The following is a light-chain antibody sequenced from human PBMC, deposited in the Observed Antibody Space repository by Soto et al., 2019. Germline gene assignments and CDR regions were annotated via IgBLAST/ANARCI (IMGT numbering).Light chain of an antibody. CDR2: GAS. CDR3: QQYGSSISYT. J-gene: IGKJ2*01. CDR1: QSVSSN. Sequence: EIVMTQSPATLSVSPGERATLSCRASQSVSSNLAWYQQKPGQAPRLLIYGASTRATGIPARFSGSGSGTEFTLTISRLEPEDFAVYYCQQYGSSISYTFGQGTKVDIK. V-gene: IGKV3-15*01.